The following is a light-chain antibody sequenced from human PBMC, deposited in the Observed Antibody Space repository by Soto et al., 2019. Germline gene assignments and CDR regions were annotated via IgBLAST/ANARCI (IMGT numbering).Light chain of an antibody. V-gene: IGKV1D-12*01. CDR1: QGISSW. J-gene: IGKJ5*01. CDR2: AAS. CDR3: QQANTFPLT. Sequence: DIQMTQSPSSVSASVGGRSTITGRSSQGISSWLAWYQQKPGKAPKLLIYAASSFQSGVTSRFSGSGSGAHFTVTISSLQPEDFATYYCQQANTFPLTVGQGTRLEIK.